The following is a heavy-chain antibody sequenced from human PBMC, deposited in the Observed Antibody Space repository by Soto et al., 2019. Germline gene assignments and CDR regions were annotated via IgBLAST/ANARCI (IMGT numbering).Heavy chain of an antibody. Sequence: ASVKVSCKASGYTFTSYGISWVRQAPGQGLEWMGWISAYNGNTNYAQKLQGRVTMTTDTSTSTAYMELRSLRSDDTAVYYCARDGYYYGSGSYDAFDIWGQGTMVTVSS. D-gene: IGHD3-10*01. CDR2: ISAYNGNT. V-gene: IGHV1-18*01. CDR3: ARDGYYYGSGSYDAFDI. J-gene: IGHJ3*02. CDR1: GYTFTSYG.